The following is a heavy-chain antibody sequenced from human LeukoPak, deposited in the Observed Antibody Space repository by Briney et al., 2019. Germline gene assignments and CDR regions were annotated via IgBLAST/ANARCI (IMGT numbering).Heavy chain of an antibody. Sequence: SETLSLTCTVSGGSISSYYWSWIRQPPGKGLEWIGYIYYSGSTNYNPSLKSRVTISVDTSKNQFSLKLSSVTAADTAVYYCARGYPVGTFDIWGQGTMVTVSS. J-gene: IGHJ3*02. CDR2: IYYSGST. D-gene: IGHD1-1*01. CDR3: ARGYPVGTFDI. CDR1: GGSISSYY. V-gene: IGHV4-59*01.